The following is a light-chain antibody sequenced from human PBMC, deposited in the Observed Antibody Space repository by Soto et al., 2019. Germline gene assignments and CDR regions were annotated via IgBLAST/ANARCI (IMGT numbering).Light chain of an antibody. CDR3: QTWGTGIVV. CDR2: LNSDGSH. V-gene: IGLV4-69*01. CDR1: SGHSSYA. J-gene: IGLJ2*01. Sequence: QPVLTQSPSASASLGASVNLTCTLSSGHSSYAIAWHQQQPEKGPRYLMKLNSDGSHSKGDGIPERFSGSSSGAERYLTISSLQSEDEPDYYCQTWGTGIVVFGGGTKLTVL.